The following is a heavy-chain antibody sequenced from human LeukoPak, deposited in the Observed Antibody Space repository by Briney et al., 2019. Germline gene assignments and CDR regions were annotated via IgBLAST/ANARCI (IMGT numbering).Heavy chain of an antibody. J-gene: IGHJ4*02. CDR2: IIPILGIA. D-gene: IGHD4-23*01. CDR3: ARGEDYGGNVGY. CDR1: GGTFSSYA. V-gene: IGHV1-69*04. Sequence: ASVKVSCKASGGTFSSYATSWVRQAPGQGLEWMGRIIPILGIANYAQKFQGRVTITADKSTSTAYMELSSLRSEDTAVYYCARGEDYGGNVGYWGQGTLVTVSS.